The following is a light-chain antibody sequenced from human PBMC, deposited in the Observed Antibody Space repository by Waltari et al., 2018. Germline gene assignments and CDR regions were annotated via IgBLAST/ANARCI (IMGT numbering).Light chain of an antibody. Sequence: EIVLTQSPATLSLSPGERATLSCRASQSVNNYLAWFQQKPGQAPRLLIYDTSNRATGIPARFSGIGSGTDFTLTISSLEPEDFVVYYCQQRSNWPWTFGQGTKVEIK. CDR1: QSVNNY. CDR3: QQRSNWPWT. J-gene: IGKJ1*01. V-gene: IGKV3-11*01. CDR2: DTS.